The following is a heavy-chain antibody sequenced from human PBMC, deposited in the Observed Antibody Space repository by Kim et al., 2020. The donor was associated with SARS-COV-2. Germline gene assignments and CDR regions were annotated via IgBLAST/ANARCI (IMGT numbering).Heavy chain of an antibody. D-gene: IGHD3-10*01. Sequence: PSAKSRITISVDTSKNQFSLKLSSVAAAHTAVYYCARARYYYGSGSELDPWGQGTLVTVSS. V-gene: IGHV4-34*01. J-gene: IGHJ5*02. CDR3: ARARYYYGSGSELDP.